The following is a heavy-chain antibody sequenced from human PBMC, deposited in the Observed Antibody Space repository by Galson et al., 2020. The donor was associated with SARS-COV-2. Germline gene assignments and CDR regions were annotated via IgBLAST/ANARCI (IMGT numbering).Heavy chain of an antibody. CDR1: GFTLSSYG. Sequence: TGGSLRLSCAASGFTLSSYGMNWVRQAPGKGLEWVSGISSSSNDIDIEYADSVKGRFTISRDTAKNSLYLQMDSLRAEDTAVYYCARDPSDWYFDLWGRGTLVTVSS. CDR2: ISSSSNDI. J-gene: IGHJ2*01. CDR3: ARDPSDWYFDL. V-gene: IGHV3-21*01.